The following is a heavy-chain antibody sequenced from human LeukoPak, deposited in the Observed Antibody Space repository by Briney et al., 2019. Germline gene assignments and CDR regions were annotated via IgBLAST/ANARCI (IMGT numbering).Heavy chain of an antibody. J-gene: IGHJ4*02. Sequence: GGSLRLSCAASGFTFSNAWMSWVRQAPGKGLEWVAVIWYDGSNKYYADSVKGRFTISRDNSKNTLYLQMNSLRAEDTAVYYCARDLMVRGVIGYWGQGTLVTVSS. V-gene: IGHV3-33*08. CDR3: ARDLMVRGVIGY. CDR1: GFTFSNAW. D-gene: IGHD3-10*01. CDR2: IWYDGSNK.